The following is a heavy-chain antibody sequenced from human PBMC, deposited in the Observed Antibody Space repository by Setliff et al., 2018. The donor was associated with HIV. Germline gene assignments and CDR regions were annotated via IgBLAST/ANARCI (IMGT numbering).Heavy chain of an antibody. CDR1: GDSISSSIYH. Sequence: SETLSLTCTVSGDSISSSIYHWGWIRQPPGKGLEWIGSIHYSGSTNDNPSLKSRVTMSGDTSLKSRVTMSVDTSKNQFSLTLSSVTAADTAVYYCARARSDWYNVRPYYFDLWGQGTPVTVSS. D-gene: IGHD6-19*01. CDR2: IHYSGST. V-gene: IGHV4-39*01. J-gene: IGHJ4*02. CDR3: ARARSDWYNVRPYYFDL.